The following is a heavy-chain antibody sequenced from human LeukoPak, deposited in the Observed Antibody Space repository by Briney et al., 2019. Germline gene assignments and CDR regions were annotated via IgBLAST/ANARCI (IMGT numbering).Heavy chain of an antibody. CDR1: GGSFSGYY. CDR2: INHSGST. V-gene: IGHV4-34*01. Sequence: SETLSLTCAVYGGSFSGYYWSWIRQPPGKGLEWIGEINHSGSTNYNPSLKSRVTISVDTSKNQFSLKLSSVTAADTAVYYCAGERYRFWPDYWGQGTLVTVSS. J-gene: IGHJ4*02. D-gene: IGHD5-18*01. CDR3: AGERYRFWPDY.